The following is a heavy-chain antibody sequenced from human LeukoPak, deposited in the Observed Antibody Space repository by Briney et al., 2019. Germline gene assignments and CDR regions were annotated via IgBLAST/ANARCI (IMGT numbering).Heavy chain of an antibody. J-gene: IGHJ4*02. Sequence: SETLSLTCTVSGYSISSGYYCGWIRQPPGKGLEWIGSVYHSGGTYYNPSLKSRVTISMDKSKSQFSLKLTAVTAADTAVYYCGSQKEWSLTEYHFDYWGQGTLVTVSS. V-gene: IGHV4-38-2*02. CDR2: VYHSGGT. CDR1: GYSISSGYY. CDR3: GSQKEWSLTEYHFDY. D-gene: IGHD3-3*01.